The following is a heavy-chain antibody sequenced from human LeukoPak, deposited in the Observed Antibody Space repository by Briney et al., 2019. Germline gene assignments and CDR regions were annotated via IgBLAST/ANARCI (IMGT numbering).Heavy chain of an antibody. CDR3: ARGGLPIYYYYMDV. D-gene: IGHD4-11*01. V-gene: IGHV1-18*01. CDR1: GYTFRNYG. J-gene: IGHJ6*03. CDR2: ISAYNGNT. Sequence: GASVKVSCKASGYTFRNYGISWVRQAPGQGLEWMGWISAYNGNTNYTQKLQGRVSMTTDTSTSTAYMELRSLRSDDTAVYYCARGGLPIYYYYMDVWGKGTTVTVSS.